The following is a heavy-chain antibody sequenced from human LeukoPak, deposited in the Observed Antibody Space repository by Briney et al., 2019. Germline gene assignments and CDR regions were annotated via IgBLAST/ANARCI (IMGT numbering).Heavy chain of an antibody. V-gene: IGHV1-2*02. Sequence: ASVKVSCKASGYTFTGYYMHWVRQAPGQGLEWMGWINPNSGGTNYAQKFQGRVTMTRDTSISTAYMELSRLRSDDTAVYYCARTRLVDSSWIPLADYWGQGTLVTVSS. J-gene: IGHJ4*02. CDR1: GYTFTGYY. D-gene: IGHD6-13*01. CDR2: INPNSGGT. CDR3: ARTRLVDSSWIPLADY.